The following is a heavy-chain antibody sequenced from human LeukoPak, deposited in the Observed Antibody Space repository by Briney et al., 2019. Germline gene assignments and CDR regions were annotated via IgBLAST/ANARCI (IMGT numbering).Heavy chain of an antibody. CDR1: GYTFTGYY. Sequence: ASVKVSCKASGYTFTGYYMHWVRQAPGQGLEWMGWINPNSGGTDYAQKFQGRVTITRDVSISTAYMELSRLTSDDTAVYYCARDRPVTMLGTDFDYWGQGTLVIVS. J-gene: IGHJ4*02. CDR2: INPNSGGT. CDR3: ARDRPVTMLGTDFDY. D-gene: IGHD3-22*01. V-gene: IGHV1-2*02.